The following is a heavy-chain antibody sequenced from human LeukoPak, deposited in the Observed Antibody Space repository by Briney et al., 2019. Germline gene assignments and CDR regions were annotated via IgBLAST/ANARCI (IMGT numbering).Heavy chain of an antibody. V-gene: IGHV5-51*01. CDR3: ARLGISMRDYFDY. CDR2: IYPGDSDT. J-gene: IGHJ4*02. D-gene: IGHD7-27*01. Sequence: GESLKISCMGSGYSFTSYWISWVRQMPGKGLEWMGVIYPGDSDTRYSPSFQGQVTISADKSISTAYLHWSSLQASDTAMYYCARLGISMRDYFDYWGQGTLVAVSS. CDR1: GYSFTSYW.